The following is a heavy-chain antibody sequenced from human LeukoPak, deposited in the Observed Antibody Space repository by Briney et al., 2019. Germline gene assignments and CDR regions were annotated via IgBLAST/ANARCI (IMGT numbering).Heavy chain of an antibody. Sequence: GRSLRLSCAASGFTFSSYAMHWVRQAPGKGLEWVAVISYDGSNKYYADSVKGRLTISRDNSKNTLYLQMNSLRAEDTAVYYCARTGYGSGTNYWGQGTLVTVSS. CDR2: ISYDGSNK. D-gene: IGHD3-10*01. CDR3: ARTGYGSGTNY. J-gene: IGHJ4*02. CDR1: GFTFSSYA. V-gene: IGHV3-30-3*01.